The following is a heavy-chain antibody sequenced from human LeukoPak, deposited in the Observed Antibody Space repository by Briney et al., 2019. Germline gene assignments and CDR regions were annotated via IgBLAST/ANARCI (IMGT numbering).Heavy chain of an antibody. Sequence: GGSLRLSCAASGFTFSSYSMNWVRQAPGKGLEWVSYISSSSSTIYYADSVKGRFTISRDNAKNSLYLQMNSLRAEDTAVYYCARVALWKIPNYFDYWGQGTLVTVSS. J-gene: IGHJ4*02. CDR2: ISSSSSTI. V-gene: IGHV3-48*04. D-gene: IGHD2-21*01. CDR3: ARVALWKIPNYFDY. CDR1: GFTFSSYS.